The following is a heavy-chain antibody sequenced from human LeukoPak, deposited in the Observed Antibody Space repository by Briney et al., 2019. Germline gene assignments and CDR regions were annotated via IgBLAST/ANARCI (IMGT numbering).Heavy chain of an antibody. D-gene: IGHD5-12*01. CDR1: GFTFSDYY. V-gene: IGHV3-11*05. Sequence: PGGSLRLSCAASGFTFSDYYMSWIRQAPGKGLEWVPYISSSSSYTNYADSVKGRFTISRDNAKNSLYLQMNSLRAEDTAVYYCARVRGYSGYESIAAAGTPNWFDPWGQGTLVTVSS. CDR3: ARVRGYSGYESIAAAGTPNWFDP. CDR2: ISSSSSYT. J-gene: IGHJ5*02.